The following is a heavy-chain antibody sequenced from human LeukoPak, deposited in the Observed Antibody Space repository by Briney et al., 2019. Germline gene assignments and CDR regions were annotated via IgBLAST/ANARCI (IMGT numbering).Heavy chain of an antibody. CDR2: IFYSGNT. CDR3: ATLDTAMVV. V-gene: IGHV4-39*01. D-gene: IGHD5-18*01. Sequence: SETLSLTCTVSGGPISSSNYYWGWIRQPPGKGLEWIGSIFYSGNTYYNPSLKSRVTISVDTSKNQFSLKLNSATAADTAVYYCATLDTAMVVWGQGTLVTVSS. J-gene: IGHJ4*02. CDR1: GGPISSSNYY.